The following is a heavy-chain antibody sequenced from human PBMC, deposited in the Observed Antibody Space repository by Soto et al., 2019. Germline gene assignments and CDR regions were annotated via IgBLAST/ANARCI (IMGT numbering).Heavy chain of an antibody. CDR3: AKPELGYCSGGSCYRRD. D-gene: IGHD2-15*01. CDR1: GFTFSSYG. CDR2: ISYDGSNK. J-gene: IGHJ4*02. V-gene: IGHV3-30*18. Sequence: QVQLVESGGGVVQPGRSLRLSCAASGFTFSSYGMHWVRQAPGKGLEWVAVISYDGSNKYYADSVKGRFTISRDNSKNTLYLQMNSLRAEDTAMYYCAKPELGYCSGGSCYRRDWGQGTLVTVSS.